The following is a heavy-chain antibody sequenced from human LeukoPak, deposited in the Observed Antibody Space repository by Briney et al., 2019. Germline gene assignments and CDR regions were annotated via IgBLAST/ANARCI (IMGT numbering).Heavy chain of an antibody. V-gene: IGHV1-2*02. CDR1: GGTFSSYA. CDR3: ARWGVGTTYYYYMDV. Sequence: ASVKVSCKASGGTFSSYAISWVRQAPGQGLEWMGGIIPNSGGTNYAQKFQGRVTMTRDTSISTAYMELSRLRSDDTAVYYCARWGVGTTYYYYMDVWGKGTTVTISS. CDR2: IIPNSGGT. J-gene: IGHJ6*03. D-gene: IGHD2-21*02.